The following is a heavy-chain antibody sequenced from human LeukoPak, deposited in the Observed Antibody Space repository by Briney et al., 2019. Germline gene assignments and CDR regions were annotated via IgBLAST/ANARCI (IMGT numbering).Heavy chain of an antibody. J-gene: IGHJ4*02. CDR1: GFTFSSYW. CDR2: IKQDGSEK. V-gene: IGHV3-7*01. CDR3: ARAPPRRDGNNRRGYYIDY. Sequence: GGSLRLSCAASGFTFSSYWMSSVRQAPGKGLEWVANIKQDGSEKYYVDSVKGRFTISRDNAKNSLYLQMNSLRVEETAVYYCARAPPRRDGNNRRGYYIDYWGQGSLVTVSS. D-gene: IGHD5-24*01.